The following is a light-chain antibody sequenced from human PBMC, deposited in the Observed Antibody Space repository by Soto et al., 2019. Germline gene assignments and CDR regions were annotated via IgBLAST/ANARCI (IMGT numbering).Light chain of an antibody. CDR3: CSYAASNTLI. J-gene: IGLJ2*01. CDR2: EVT. V-gene: IGLV2-23*02. Sequence: QSALTQPASVSGSPGQSITISCTGTSSNVGSYDLVSWYQQHPGKAPKLLIYEVTKRPSGVSNRFSGSKSGNTASLTISGLQAEDEADHACCSYAASNTLIFGGGTKVTVL. CDR1: SSNVGSYDL.